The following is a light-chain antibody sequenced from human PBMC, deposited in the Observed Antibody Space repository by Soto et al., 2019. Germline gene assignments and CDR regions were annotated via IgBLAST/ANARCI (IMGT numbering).Light chain of an antibody. CDR2: KAS. V-gene: IGKV1-5*03. J-gene: IGKJ1*01. CDR3: QQDISYSTWT. CDR1: QSISSW. Sequence: DIQMTQSPSTLSASVGDRVTITCRASQSISSWLAWYQQKPGKAPKLLIYKASSLASGVPSRFSGSGSGTEFTLTISSLQPDEFATDDCQQDISYSTWTFGQGTKVEIK.